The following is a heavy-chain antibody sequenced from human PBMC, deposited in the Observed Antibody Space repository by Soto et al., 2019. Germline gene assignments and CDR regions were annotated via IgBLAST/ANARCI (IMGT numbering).Heavy chain of an antibody. J-gene: IGHJ4*02. Sequence: EVQLLESGGGLVQPGGSLRLSCTASGFTFSTYAMSWVRQAPGKGLEWVSTISDSGSTYYADSVKGRFTISSDNSKNTLYLEMNSMRAEDTAVYYCAKDKGGRYCSRTSCLYYFEYWGQGTLVTVSS. V-gene: IGHV3-23*01. D-gene: IGHD2-2*01. CDR2: ISDSGST. CDR1: GFTFSTYA. CDR3: AKDKGGRYCSRTSCLYYFEY.